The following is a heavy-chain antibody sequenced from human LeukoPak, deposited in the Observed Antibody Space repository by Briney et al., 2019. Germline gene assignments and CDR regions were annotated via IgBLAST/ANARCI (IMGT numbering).Heavy chain of an antibody. V-gene: IGHV4-61*02. Sequence: PSETLSLTCTVSGGSVSSGSYYWSWIRQPAGKGPEWIGRIYTSGSTNYNPSLKSRVTISVDTSKNQFSLKLSSVTAADTAVYYCVRDESRDVWGKGTTVTVSS. CDR1: GGSVSSGSYY. CDR2: IYTSGST. J-gene: IGHJ6*04. CDR3: VRDESRDV.